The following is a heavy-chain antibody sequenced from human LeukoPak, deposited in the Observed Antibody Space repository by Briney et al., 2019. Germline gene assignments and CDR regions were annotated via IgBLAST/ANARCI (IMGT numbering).Heavy chain of an antibody. CDR3: ARRSSNWNFFVY. V-gene: IGHV4-31*03. CDR1: GNSISSGGYY. CDR2: IYYTGNT. D-gene: IGHD1-1*01. J-gene: IGHJ4*02. Sequence: SETRSLTCNVSGNSISSGGYYWSWIRQHPGKGLEWIGYIYYTGNTFYNSSLKSRVTISVDTSKNQFSLKLNSVTAADTAMYYCARRSSNWNFFVYWGQGTLVTVSS.